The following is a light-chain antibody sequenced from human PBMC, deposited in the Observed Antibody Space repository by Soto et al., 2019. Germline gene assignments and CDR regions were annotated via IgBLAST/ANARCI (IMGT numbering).Light chain of an antibody. CDR1: SSNIGAGYN. Sequence: QSVLTQPPSVSGAPGQSVTISCTGSSSNIGAGYNVHWYQHLPGTAPKLLISRNINRPSGVPDRFSGSKSDTSASLAITGLQAEDEADYYCQSYDTSLGGHVFGTGTKVTVL. CDR3: QSYDTSLGGHV. V-gene: IGLV1-40*01. CDR2: RNI. J-gene: IGLJ1*01.